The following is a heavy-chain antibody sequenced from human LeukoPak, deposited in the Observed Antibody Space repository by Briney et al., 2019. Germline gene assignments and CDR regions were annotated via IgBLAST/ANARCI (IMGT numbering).Heavy chain of an antibody. CDR3: ARQLIGGATYCSGGSCRHYFNY. CDR1: RDSFTIYW. J-gene: IGHJ4*02. Sequence: PGESLKISCKESRDSFTIYWIGWVRQMPGKGLEWMGTIYPGDSDTRYRPSIQGQVTISADKSISTAYLQWSSLKASDTAMYYCARQLIGGATYCSGGSCRHYFNYWGQGSLVTVYS. CDR2: IYPGDSDT. V-gene: IGHV5-51*01. D-gene: IGHD2-15*01.